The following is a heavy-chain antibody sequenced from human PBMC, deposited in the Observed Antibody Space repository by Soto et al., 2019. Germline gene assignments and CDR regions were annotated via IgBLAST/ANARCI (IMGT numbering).Heavy chain of an antibody. V-gene: IGHV4-59*01. CDR1: GGSISSYH. D-gene: IGHD6-6*01. Sequence: SETLSLTCTVSGGSISSYHWSWIRQPPGKGLEWIGYIYYSGSTNYNPSLKSRVTISVDTSKNQFSLKLSSVTAADTAVYYCAREGAGSSSSSSYYYGMDVWGQGTTVTVSS. CDR3: AREGAGSSSSSSYYYGMDV. CDR2: IYYSGST. J-gene: IGHJ6*02.